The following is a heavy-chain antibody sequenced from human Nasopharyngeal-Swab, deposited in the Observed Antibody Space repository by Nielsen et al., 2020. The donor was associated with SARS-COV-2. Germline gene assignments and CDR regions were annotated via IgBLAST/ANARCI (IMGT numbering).Heavy chain of an antibody. J-gene: IGHJ4*02. CDR2: ISGSGGST. D-gene: IGHD2/OR15-2a*01. CDR1: GYSFRTYA. V-gene: IGHV3-23*01. CDR3: VKDLRGPHFF. Sequence: GGSLRLSCVASGYSFRTYAMTWVRQAPGKGLEWVASISAIGAISGSGGSTYYADSVKGRFTISRDNSKNTLSLQMNSLRAEDTAVYYCVKDLRGPHFFWGQGTLVTVSS.